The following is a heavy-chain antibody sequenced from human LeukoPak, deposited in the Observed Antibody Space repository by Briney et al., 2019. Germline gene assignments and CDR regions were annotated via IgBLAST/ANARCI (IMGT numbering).Heavy chain of an antibody. Sequence: GGSLRLSCAASGFTFSNYGMHWVRQAPGRGLEWVALISYDGSNKYYAGSVRGRFTISRDNSKNTLYLQMNSQREEDTAVYYCARVGYSSSWSPSDYWGQGALVTVSS. D-gene: IGHD6-13*01. CDR3: ARVGYSSSWSPSDY. CDR1: GFTFSNYG. CDR2: ISYDGSNK. J-gene: IGHJ4*02. V-gene: IGHV3-30*03.